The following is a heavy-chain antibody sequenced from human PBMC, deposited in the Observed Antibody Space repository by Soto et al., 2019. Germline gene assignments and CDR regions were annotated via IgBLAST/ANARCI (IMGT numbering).Heavy chain of an antibody. CDR2: ISYDGSNK. V-gene: IGHV3-30-3*01. D-gene: IGHD3-10*01. CDR1: GFTFSSYA. J-gene: IGHJ6*02. Sequence: PGGSLRLSCAASGFTFSSYAMHWVRQAPGKGLEWVAVISYDGSNKYYADSVKGRFTISRDNSKNTLYLQMNSLRAEDTAVYYCASGYGSGADYYYGMDVWGQGTTVTVSS. CDR3: ASGYGSGADYYYGMDV.